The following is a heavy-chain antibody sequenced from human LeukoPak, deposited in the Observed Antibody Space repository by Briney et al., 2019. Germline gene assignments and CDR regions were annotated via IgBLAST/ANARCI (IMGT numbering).Heavy chain of an antibody. D-gene: IGHD3-3*01. CDR2: IKQGGSEK. J-gene: IGHJ5*02. V-gene: IGHV3-7*01. CDR1: GLAFSSYW. Sequence: PGGSLRLSCAASGLAFSSYWMSWVRQAPGKGLEWVANIKQGGSEKYYVDSVKGRFTISRDNAKNSLYLQMNSLRAEDTAVYYCARDNGYYDFWSGYGGNWFDPWGQGPWSPSPQ. CDR3: ARDNGYYDFWSGYGGNWFDP.